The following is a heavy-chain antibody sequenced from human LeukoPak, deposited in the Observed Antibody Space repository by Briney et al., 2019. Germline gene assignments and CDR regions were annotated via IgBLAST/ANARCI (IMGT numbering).Heavy chain of an antibody. V-gene: IGHV5-51*01. CDR2: IYPGDSDT. CDR3: ARRRYGDYNDWFDS. Sequence: GESLKTSCKGSGYSFTTYWVAWVRQMPGKGLEWMAIIYPGDSDTRYSPSFQGQVTVSVDKSISTAYLQWSSLKASDTGMYYCARRRYGDYNDWFDSWGQGTPVTVSS. D-gene: IGHD4-17*01. CDR1: GYSFTTYW. J-gene: IGHJ5*01.